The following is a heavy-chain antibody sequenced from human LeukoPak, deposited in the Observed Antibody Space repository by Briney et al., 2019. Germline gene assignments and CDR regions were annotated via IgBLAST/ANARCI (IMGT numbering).Heavy chain of an antibody. CDR2: ISYDGSNK. V-gene: IGHV3-30-3*01. Sequence: HPGGSLRLSCAASGFTFSSYAMHWVRQAPGKGLEWVAVISYDGSNKYYADSVKGRFTISRDNSKNTLYLQMNSLRAEDTAVYYCARVKTAPQFDYWGQGTLVTVSS. D-gene: IGHD2-21*02. CDR3: ARVKTAPQFDY. CDR1: GFTFSSYA. J-gene: IGHJ4*02.